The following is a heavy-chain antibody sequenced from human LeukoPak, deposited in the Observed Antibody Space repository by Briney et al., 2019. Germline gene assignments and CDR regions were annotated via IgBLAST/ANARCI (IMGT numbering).Heavy chain of an antibody. Sequence: SQTLSLTCAISGDSVSSNSATWNWIRQSPSRGLEWLGRTYYRSKWYKYYAVSVKGRITINPDTSKNQFSLHLNSVTPEDTAVYYCARRLTQYDCFDPWGQGILVTVSS. V-gene: IGHV6-1*01. D-gene: IGHD2-2*01. J-gene: IGHJ5*02. CDR1: GDSVSSNSAT. CDR3: ARRLTQYDCFDP. CDR2: TYYRSKWYK.